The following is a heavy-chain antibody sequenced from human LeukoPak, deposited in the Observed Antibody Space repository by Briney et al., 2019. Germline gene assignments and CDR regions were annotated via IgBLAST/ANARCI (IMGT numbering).Heavy chain of an antibody. CDR2: INPTGGST. CDR3: ARDPQYYYYGMDV. D-gene: IGHD2/OR15-2a*01. CDR1: GYTFTSYY. J-gene: IGHJ6*02. Sequence: ASVKASCKASGYTFTSYYMHWVRQAPGQGLEWMGIINPTGGSTSYAQKFQGRVTMTRDTSTSTVYMELSSLRSEDTAVYYCARDPQYYYYGMDVWGQGTTVTVSS. V-gene: IGHV1-46*01.